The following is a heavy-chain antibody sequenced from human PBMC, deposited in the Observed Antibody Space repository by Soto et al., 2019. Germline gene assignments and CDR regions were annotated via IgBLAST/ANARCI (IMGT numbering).Heavy chain of an antibody. D-gene: IGHD2-21*02. V-gene: IGHV3-74*01. CDR1: GFTFSSYW. CDR2: INSDGSST. Sequence: EVQLVESGGGLVQPGGSLRLSCAASGFTFSSYWMHWVRQAPGKGLVWVSRINSDGSSTSYADSVKGRFTISRDNAKNTLYLQMNSLRGEDTAVYYCARETYCGGDCPDAFDIWGQGTMVTVSS. J-gene: IGHJ3*02. CDR3: ARETYCGGDCPDAFDI.